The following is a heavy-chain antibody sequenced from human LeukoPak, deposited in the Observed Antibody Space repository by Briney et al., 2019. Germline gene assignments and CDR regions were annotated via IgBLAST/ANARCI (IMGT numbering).Heavy chain of an antibody. J-gene: IGHJ4*02. D-gene: IGHD3-10*01. Sequence: SETLSLTCTVSGGSISTYYWSWIRQPAGKGLEWIGRIYTSGSTKYNPSLKSRVTMSVDTSKTHFSLKLRSVTAADTAVYYCARVWAVDRRAFGELLFDYWGQGTLVTVSS. V-gene: IGHV4-4*07. CDR1: GGSISTYY. CDR3: ARVWAVDRRAFGELLFDY. CDR2: IYTSGST.